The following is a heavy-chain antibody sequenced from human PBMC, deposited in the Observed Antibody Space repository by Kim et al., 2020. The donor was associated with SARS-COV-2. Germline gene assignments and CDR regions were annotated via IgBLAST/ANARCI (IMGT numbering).Heavy chain of an antibody. CDR3: ARGLRITVCGVGIIGGRNWFDP. V-gene: IGHV1-8*01. Sequence: ASVKVSCKASGYTFTSYDINWVRQATGQGLEWMGWMNPNSGNTGYAQKFQGRVTMTRNTSISTAYMELSSLRSEDTAVYYCARGLRITVCGVGIIGGRNWFDPWGQGTLVTVSS. D-gene: IGHD3-3*01. CDR1: GYTFTSYD. J-gene: IGHJ5*02. CDR2: MNPNSGNT.